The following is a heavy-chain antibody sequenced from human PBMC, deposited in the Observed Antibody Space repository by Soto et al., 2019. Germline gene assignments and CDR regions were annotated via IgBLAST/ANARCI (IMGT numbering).Heavy chain of an antibody. CDR3: ARDFSFQENEAMAQNELDY. V-gene: IGHV3-48*03. CDR1: GFTFSSYE. J-gene: IGHJ4*02. D-gene: IGHD5-18*01. CDR2: ISSSGSTI. Sequence: LRLSCAASGFTFSSYEMNWVRQAPGKGLEWVSYISSSGSTIYYADSVKGRFTISRDNAKNSLYLQMNSLRAEDTAVYYCARDFSFQENEAMAQNELDYWGQGTLVTVSS.